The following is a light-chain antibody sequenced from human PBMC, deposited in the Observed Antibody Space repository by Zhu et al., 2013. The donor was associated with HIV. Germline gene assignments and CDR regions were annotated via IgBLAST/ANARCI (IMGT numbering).Light chain of an antibody. CDR2: DNN. Sequence: QSVLTQPPSVSAAPGQKVTISCSGSSSNIGNNYVSWYQQLPGTAPKLLIYDNNKRPSGIPDRFSGSKSGTSATLGITGLQTGDEADYYCATWDSRLNALFGGGTKLTVL. V-gene: IGLV1-51*01. CDR1: SSNIGNNY. J-gene: IGLJ2*01. CDR3: ATWDSRLNAL.